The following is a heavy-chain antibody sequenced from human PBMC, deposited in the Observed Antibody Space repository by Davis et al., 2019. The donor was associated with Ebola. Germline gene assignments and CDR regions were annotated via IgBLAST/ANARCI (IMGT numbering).Heavy chain of an antibody. V-gene: IGHV3-23*01. J-gene: IGHJ3*02. CDR1: GFIFSSYV. CDR3: AKDTSNIRFDI. D-gene: IGHD1-26*01. CDR2: LGTSGDT. Sequence: GESLKISCAASGFIFSSYVMSWVRQAPGKGLEWVSTLGTSGDTYYADSVKGRFTISRDNSKNTLYLQMNGLRVEDTATYLCAKDTSNIRFDIWGQGTMVTVSS.